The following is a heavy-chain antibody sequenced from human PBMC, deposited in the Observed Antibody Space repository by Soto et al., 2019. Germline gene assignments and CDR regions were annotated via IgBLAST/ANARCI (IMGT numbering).Heavy chain of an antibody. CDR1: GFTFSSYD. Sequence: EVLLAESGGGMVQPGGSLRLSCVASGFTFSSYDMHWVRQAPGKGLEYVSSISSNGGTTYYGNSVKGRFTISRDNSKNTLYLPMGSLRAEDMAVYYCVRRVSGNYDYWGQGTLVTVSS. J-gene: IGHJ4*02. D-gene: IGHD1-7*01. CDR2: ISSNGGTT. V-gene: IGHV3-64*01. CDR3: VRRVSGNYDY.